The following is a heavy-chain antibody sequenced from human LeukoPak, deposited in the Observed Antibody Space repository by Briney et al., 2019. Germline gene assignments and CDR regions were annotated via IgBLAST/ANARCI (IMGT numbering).Heavy chain of an antibody. CDR2: ISGGSSST. D-gene: IGHD6-13*01. CDR3: ARVGSIAAAGTPDY. Sequence: GGSLRLSCAASGFTFSDYYMSWIRQAPGKGLEWVSYISGGSSSTNYADSVKGRFTTSRDNAKNSLYLQMNSLRAEDTAVYYCARVGSIAAAGTPDYWGQGTLVTVSS. J-gene: IGHJ4*02. V-gene: IGHV3-11*06. CDR1: GFTFSDYY.